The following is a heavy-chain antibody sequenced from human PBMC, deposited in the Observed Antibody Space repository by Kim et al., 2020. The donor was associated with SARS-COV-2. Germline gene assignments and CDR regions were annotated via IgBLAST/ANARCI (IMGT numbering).Heavy chain of an antibody. CDR3: ARRRYSSGWITNDY. Sequence: SPSFQGHVTISADKSISTAYLQWSSLKASDTAMYYCARRRYSSGWITNDYWGQGTLVTVSS. V-gene: IGHV5-10-1*01. D-gene: IGHD6-19*01. J-gene: IGHJ4*02.